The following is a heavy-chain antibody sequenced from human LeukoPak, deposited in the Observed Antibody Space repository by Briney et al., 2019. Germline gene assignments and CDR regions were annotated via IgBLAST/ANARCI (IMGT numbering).Heavy chain of an antibody. D-gene: IGHD3-22*01. V-gene: IGHV1-69-2*01. Sequence: GDSVKISRKVSGYTFTDYYMHWVQQAPGNVLEWMGLVDPEDGETIYAEKIQGRVTITADTSTDTAYMELSSLRSEDTAVYYCATERRRYYDSSGYSAGFDYWGQRTLVTVSS. CDR3: ATERRRYYDSSGYSAGFDY. J-gene: IGHJ4*02. CDR1: GYTFTDYY. CDR2: VDPEDGET.